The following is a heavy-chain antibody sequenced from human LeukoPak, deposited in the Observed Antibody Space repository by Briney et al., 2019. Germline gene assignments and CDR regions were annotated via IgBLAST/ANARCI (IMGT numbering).Heavy chain of an antibody. CDR1: GVSSSGYY. D-gene: IGHD3-9*01. V-gene: IGHV4-34*01. CDR3: ARGTPSYDTLTGSYSGGFYFFDY. CDR2: INQSGSA. Sequence: SETLSLTCAVYGVSSSGYYWSWIRQPPGKGLEWIGEINQSGSAKYNPSLKGRVTISLYTSENQFSLELTSVTAADTAVYYCARGTPSYDTLTGSYSGGFYFFDYWGQGTLVTVSS. J-gene: IGHJ4*02.